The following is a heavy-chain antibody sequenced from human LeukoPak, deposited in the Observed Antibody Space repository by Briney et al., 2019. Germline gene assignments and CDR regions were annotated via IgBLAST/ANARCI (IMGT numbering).Heavy chain of an antibody. CDR1: GDNVSSNSAA. CDR2: TYYRSKWFF. Sequence: SQTLSLTCVISGDNVSSNSAAWNWIRQSPSGGLEWLRRTYYRSKWFFDYAISMKSRLTINSDTSQSHFSLQLRSVTPEDTAVYYCARGDYDNGGGGFDIWAQGTLVTVSS. CDR3: ARGDYDNGGGGFDI. J-gene: IGHJ3*02. V-gene: IGHV6-1*01. D-gene: IGHD3-22*01.